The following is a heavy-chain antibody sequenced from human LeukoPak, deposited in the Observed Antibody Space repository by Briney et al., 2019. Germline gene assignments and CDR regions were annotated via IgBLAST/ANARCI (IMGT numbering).Heavy chain of an antibody. CDR1: GFTFSSYA. CDR2: ISYDGSNK. D-gene: IGHD3-9*01. CDR3: ARPLTGYHNLPGDYFDY. V-gene: IGHV3-30-3*01. Sequence: GRSLRLSCAASGFTFSSYAMHWVRQAPGKGLEWVAVISYDGSNKYYADSVKGRFTISRDNSKNTLYLQMNSLRAEDTAVYYCARPLTGYHNLPGDYFDYWGQGTLVTVSS. J-gene: IGHJ4*02.